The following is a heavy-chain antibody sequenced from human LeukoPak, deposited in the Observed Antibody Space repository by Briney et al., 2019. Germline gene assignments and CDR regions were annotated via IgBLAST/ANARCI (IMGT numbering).Heavy chain of an antibody. Sequence: GGSLRLSCAASGFTFSSYGMHWVRQAPGKGLEWVAFISYDGSNKYYADSVKGRFTISRDNSKNTLYLQMNSLRAEDTAVYYCAKDGYYYDSSGYPDVWGQGTLVTVSS. CDR1: GFTFSSYG. CDR3: AKDGYYYDSSGYPDV. CDR2: ISYDGSNK. J-gene: IGHJ4*02. D-gene: IGHD3-22*01. V-gene: IGHV3-30*18.